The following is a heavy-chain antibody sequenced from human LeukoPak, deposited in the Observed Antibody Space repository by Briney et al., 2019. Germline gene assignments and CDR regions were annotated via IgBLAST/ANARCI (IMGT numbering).Heavy chain of an antibody. CDR1: GFTFSSYG. CDR3: AKEPYSGRVQVAFDI. CDR2: IRYDGSNK. J-gene: IGHJ3*02. D-gene: IGHD1-26*01. V-gene: IGHV3-30*02. Sequence: GGSLRLSCAASGFTFSSYGMHWVRQAPGKGLEWVAFIRYDGSNKYYADSVKGRFTISRDNSKNTLYLQMNSLRAEDTAVYYCAKEPYSGRVQVAFDIWGQGTMVTVSS.